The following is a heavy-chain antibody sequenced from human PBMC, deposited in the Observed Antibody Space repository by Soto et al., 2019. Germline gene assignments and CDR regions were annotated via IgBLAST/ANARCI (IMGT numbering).Heavy chain of an antibody. CDR2: MNTNSGNT. Sequence: QVQLVQSGAEVKKPGASVKVSCKAYGYSFTSYDINWVRQATGQGLEWMGWMNTNSGNTGYGQKFQGRVTMTRNTSISTVYMELSSLRSEDTAVYYCARVVVWRLDPWGQGTLVTVSS. D-gene: IGHD2-21*01. V-gene: IGHV1-8*01. J-gene: IGHJ5*02. CDR1: GYSFTSYD. CDR3: ARVVVWRLDP.